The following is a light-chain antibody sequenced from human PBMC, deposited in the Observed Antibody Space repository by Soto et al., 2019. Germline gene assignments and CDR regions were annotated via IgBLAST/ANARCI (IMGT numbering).Light chain of an antibody. CDR3: QPYSSSRT. CDR2: GAS. CDR1: QSVSSCY. J-gene: IGKJ1*01. V-gene: IGKV3-20*01. Sequence: EIVLTQSPGTLSLSPGERATLSCRASQSVSSCYLAWYQQTPGQAPRLLIYGASRSATGIPDRFSGSGSGTDFTLTISRLEPEDFAVYYCQPYSSSRTFGQGTKVEIK.